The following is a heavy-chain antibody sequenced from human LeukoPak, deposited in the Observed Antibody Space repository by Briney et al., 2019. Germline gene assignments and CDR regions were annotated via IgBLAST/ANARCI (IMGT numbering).Heavy chain of an antibody. CDR1: GYTFTNNY. J-gene: IGHJ4*02. CDR2: IYPRDGST. CDR3: ARDQEGFDY. V-gene: IGHV1-46*01. Sequence: ASVKVSCKESGYTFTNNYLHWVRQAPGQRLEWMGMIYPRDGSTSYAQNFQGRVTVTRDTSTTTVHMELRGLRSEDTAVYYCARDQEGFDYWGQGTVVTVSS.